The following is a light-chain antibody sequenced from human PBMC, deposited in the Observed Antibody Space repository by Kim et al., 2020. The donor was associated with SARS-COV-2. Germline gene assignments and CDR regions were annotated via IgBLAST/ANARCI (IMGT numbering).Light chain of an antibody. CDR2: WAS. Sequence: DIVMTQSPDSLAVSLGERATINCRSNQSVLYSSNSKNYLTWYQHKPGQPPKLLIYWASTRESGVPDRFSGSGSGTDFTLTISSLQAEDVAVYYCQQCYTTPYTFGQGTKLEIK. CDR3: QQCYTTPYT. V-gene: IGKV4-1*01. CDR1: QSVLYSSNSKNY. J-gene: IGKJ2*01.